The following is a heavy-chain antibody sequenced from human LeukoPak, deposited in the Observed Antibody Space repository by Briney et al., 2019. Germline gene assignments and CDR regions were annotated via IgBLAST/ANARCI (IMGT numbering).Heavy chain of an antibody. Sequence: ASETLSLTCTVSGGSISSYYWSWIRQPAGKGLEWIGRIYTSGSTNYNPSLKSRVTMSVDTYKNQFSLKLSSVTADDTAVYYCAREVAVAGAFDYWGQGTLVTVSS. V-gene: IGHV4-4*07. D-gene: IGHD6-19*01. CDR3: AREVAVAGAFDY. CDR2: IYTSGST. CDR1: GGSISSYY. J-gene: IGHJ4*02.